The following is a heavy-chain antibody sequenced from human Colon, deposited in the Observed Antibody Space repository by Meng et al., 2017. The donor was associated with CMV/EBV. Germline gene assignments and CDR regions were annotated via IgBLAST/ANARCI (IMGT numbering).Heavy chain of an antibody. Sequence: GESLKISCAASGFTFSSYATTWVRQAPGKGLEWVSGISGSADNTYHADSVKGRFTISRDNSKNTLYLQMNSLRDEDTAVYYCAKHSRSGYYTDTFDIWGQGTMVTVSS. V-gene: IGHV3-23*01. D-gene: IGHD3-3*01. J-gene: IGHJ3*02. CDR1: GFTFSSYA. CDR3: AKHSRSGYYTDTFDI. CDR2: ISGSADNT.